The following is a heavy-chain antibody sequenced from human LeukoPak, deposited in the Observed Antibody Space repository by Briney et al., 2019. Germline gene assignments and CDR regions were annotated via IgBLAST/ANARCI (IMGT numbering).Heavy chain of an antibody. J-gene: IGHJ4*02. CDR2: INAGNGNT. CDR3: ARDVGGYSGYDLGFDY. Sequence: ASVKVSCKASGYTFTSYAMHWVRQAPGQRLEWMGWINAGNGNTKYSQKFQGRVTITRDTSASTAYMELSSLRSEDTAVYYCARDVGGYSGYDLGFDYWGQGTLVTVSS. CDR1: GYTFTSYA. V-gene: IGHV1-3*01. D-gene: IGHD5-12*01.